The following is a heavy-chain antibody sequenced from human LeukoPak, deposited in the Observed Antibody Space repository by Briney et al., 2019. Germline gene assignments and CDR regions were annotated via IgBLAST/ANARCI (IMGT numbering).Heavy chain of an antibody. J-gene: IGHJ4*02. D-gene: IGHD6-13*01. Sequence: ASVKVSCKASGYTFTGYYMHWVRQAPGQGLEWMGWINPNSGGTNYAQKFQGWVTMTRDTSISTAYMELSRLRSDDTAAYYCARGGYVSSIYDYWGQGTLVTVSS. V-gene: IGHV1-2*04. CDR1: GYTFTGYY. CDR2: INPNSGGT. CDR3: ARGGYVSSIYDY.